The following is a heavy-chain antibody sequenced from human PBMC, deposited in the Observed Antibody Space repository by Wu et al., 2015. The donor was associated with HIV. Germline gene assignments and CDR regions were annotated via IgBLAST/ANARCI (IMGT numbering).Heavy chain of an antibody. V-gene: IGHV1-69*01. CDR2: IIPIFGTA. CDR1: GYTFTGYY. D-gene: IGHD5-12*01. J-gene: IGHJ4*02. CDR3: ARGDVVATRYFDY. Sequence: QVRLVQSGAEVRKPGASVKISCKAFGYTFTGYYIHWVRQAPGQGLEWMGGIIPIFGTANYAQKFQGRVTITTDESTSTAYMELSSLRSEDTAVYYCARGDVVATRYFDYWGQGTLVTVSS.